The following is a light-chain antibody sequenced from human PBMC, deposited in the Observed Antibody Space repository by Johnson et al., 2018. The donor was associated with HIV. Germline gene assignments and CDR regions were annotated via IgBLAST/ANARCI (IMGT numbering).Light chain of an antibody. CDR1: SSNIGNNY. J-gene: IGLJ1*01. CDR2: ENN. V-gene: IGLV1-51*02. Sequence: QSVLTQPPSVSAAPGQKVTISCSGSSSNIGNNYVSWYQQLPGTAPKLLIYENNKRPSGIPDRFSGSKSGPSATLATTGLQTGDEAEYYCGTWDSSLSAYVFGTGTKVTVL. CDR3: GTWDSSLSAYV.